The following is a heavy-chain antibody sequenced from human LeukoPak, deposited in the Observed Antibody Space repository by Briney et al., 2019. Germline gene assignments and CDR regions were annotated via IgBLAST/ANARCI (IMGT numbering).Heavy chain of an antibody. Sequence: EASVKVSCKASGGTFSSYAISWVRQAPGQGLEWMGRIIPIFGTANYAQKFQGRVTITTDESTSTAYMELSSLRSEDTAVYCCARDGYYDSSGFDYWGQGTLVTVSS. V-gene: IGHV1-69*05. D-gene: IGHD3-22*01. CDR2: IIPIFGTA. J-gene: IGHJ4*02. CDR3: ARDGYYDSSGFDY. CDR1: GGTFSSYA.